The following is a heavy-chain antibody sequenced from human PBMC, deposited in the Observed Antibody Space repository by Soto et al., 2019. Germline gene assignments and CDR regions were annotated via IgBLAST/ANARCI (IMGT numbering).Heavy chain of an antibody. CDR2: IIPILGIA. V-gene: IGHV1-69*02. CDR1: GGTFSSYT. Sequence: QVQLVQSGAEVKKPGSSVKVSCKASGGTFSSYTISWVRQAPGQGLEWMGRIIPILGIANYAQKFQGRVTINADKCTSTAYMELSSLRSEDPAVYYCASGEAFDAFDIWGQGTMVTVSS. D-gene: IGHD4-17*01. J-gene: IGHJ3*02. CDR3: ASGEAFDAFDI.